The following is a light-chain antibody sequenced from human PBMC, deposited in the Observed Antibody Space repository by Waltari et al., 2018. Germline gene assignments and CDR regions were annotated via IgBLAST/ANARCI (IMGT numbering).Light chain of an antibody. Sequence: IVLTQSPGTLSLSPGARVTLSCRASQSVSSSLAWYQQKPGQAPKLLIYGASTRATGIPDRFTGSGSGTDFSLTISSLEPEDFAIYFCQHYVRLPATFGQGTKVEIK. CDR2: GAS. J-gene: IGKJ1*01. CDR3: QHYVRLPAT. CDR1: QSVSSS. V-gene: IGKV3-20*01.